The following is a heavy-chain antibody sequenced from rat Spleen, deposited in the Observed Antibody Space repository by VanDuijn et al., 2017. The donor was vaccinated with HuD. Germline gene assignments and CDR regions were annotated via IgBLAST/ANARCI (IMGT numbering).Heavy chain of an antibody. CDR2: IIRNGNNT. V-gene: IGHV5-31*01. CDR3: ARQNWPYYFDY. D-gene: IGHD5-1*01. J-gene: IGHJ2*01. CDR1: GFIFKNYW. Sequence: EVQLVESGGGLVQPGGSLKLSCIASGFIFKNYWLTWIRQAPGKGLEWVASIIRNGNNTYYPDSVKGRFPISRDNAKSTLYLQMDSLGSEDTATYYCARQNWPYYFDYWGQGVMVTVSS.